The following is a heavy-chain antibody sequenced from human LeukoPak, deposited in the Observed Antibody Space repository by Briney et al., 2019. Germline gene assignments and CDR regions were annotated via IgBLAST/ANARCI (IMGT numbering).Heavy chain of an antibody. D-gene: IGHD3-9*01. Sequence: GGSLRLSCAASGFTFSSYAMSWVRQAPGKGLEWVSAISGSGGSTYYADSVKGRFTISRDNSKNTLYLQMNSLRAEDTAVYYCASALYDILTGYYGEPYDYWGQGTLVTVSS. CDR3: ASALYDILTGYYGEPYDY. CDR2: ISGSGGST. J-gene: IGHJ4*02. V-gene: IGHV3-23*01. CDR1: GFTFSSYA.